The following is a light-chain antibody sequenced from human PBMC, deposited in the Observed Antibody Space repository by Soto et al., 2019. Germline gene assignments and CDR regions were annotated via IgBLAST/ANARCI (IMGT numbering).Light chain of an antibody. V-gene: IGKV3-11*01. J-gene: IGKJ2*03. Sequence: EIVLTQSPATLSLSPGERATLSCRASQSVSSNLAWYQQKPGQAPRLLIYGASNRATGIPARFSGSGSGTDFTLTISSLETEDFAVYYCQQRSNWPLGYSFGQGTKLEIQ. CDR2: GAS. CDR3: QQRSNWPLGYS. CDR1: QSVSSN.